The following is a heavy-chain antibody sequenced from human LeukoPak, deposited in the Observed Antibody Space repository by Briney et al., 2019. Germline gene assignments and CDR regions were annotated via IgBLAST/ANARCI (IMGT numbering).Heavy chain of an antibody. V-gene: IGHV3-23*01. D-gene: IGHD3-10*01. CDR2: ISGSGGNT. CDR1: GFTFSSYA. J-gene: IGHJ4*02. CDR3: AREGSWFGASGHFDY. Sequence: GGSLRLSCAASGFTFSSYAMSWVRQAPGKGLEWVSTISGSGGNTYYGDSVKGRFTISRDNSNNTLYLQMNSLRAEDTAVYYCAREGSWFGASGHFDYWGQGTLVTVSS.